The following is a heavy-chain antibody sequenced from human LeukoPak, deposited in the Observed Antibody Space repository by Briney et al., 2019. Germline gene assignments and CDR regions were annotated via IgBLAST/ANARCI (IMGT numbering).Heavy chain of an antibody. CDR2: IRSKAYGGTT. V-gene: IGHV3-49*03. CDR1: GFTFGDYA. Sequence: GGSLRLSCTASGFTFGDYAMSWFRQAPGKGLEWVGFIRSKAYGGTTEYAASVKGRFTISRDDSKSIAYLQMNSLKTEDTAVYYCTREGWGLYYYGSGAQEYFDYWGQGTLVTVSS. CDR3: TREGWGLYYYGSGAQEYFDY. D-gene: IGHD3-10*01. J-gene: IGHJ4*02.